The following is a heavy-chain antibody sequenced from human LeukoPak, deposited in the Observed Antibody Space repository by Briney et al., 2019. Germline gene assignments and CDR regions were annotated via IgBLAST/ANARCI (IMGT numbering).Heavy chain of an antibody. CDR3: ARTDYDSSGYYYVLDY. Sequence: SETLSLTCTVSGGSISSYYWSWTRQPPGRGLEWLGYIYYSGSTNCIPSLKSRVTISVDTSKNQFSLKLSSVTAADTAVYYCARTDYDSSGYYYVLDYWGQGTLVTVSS. D-gene: IGHD3-22*01. J-gene: IGHJ4*02. CDR1: GGSISSYY. CDR2: IYYSGST. V-gene: IGHV4-59*08.